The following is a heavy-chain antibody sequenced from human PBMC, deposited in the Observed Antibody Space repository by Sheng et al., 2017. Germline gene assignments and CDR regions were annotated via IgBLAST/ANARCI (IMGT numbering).Heavy chain of an antibody. J-gene: IGHJ4*02. CDR2: ITSGSRYI. D-gene: IGHD4-17*01. V-gene: IGHV3-21*01. Sequence: DVQVVESGGGLVKPGGSLRLSCAASGFTFSSYSMNWVRQAPGKGLEWVSSITSGSRYIYYADSVQGRFTISRDNAKNSLYLQMNSLRAEDTAVYYCARATVTTQIRTFDYWGQGTLVTVSS. CDR1: GFTFSSYS. CDR3: ARATVTTQIRTFDY.